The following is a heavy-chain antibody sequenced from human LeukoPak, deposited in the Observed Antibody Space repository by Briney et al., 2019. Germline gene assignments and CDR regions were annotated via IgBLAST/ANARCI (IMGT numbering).Heavy chain of an antibody. CDR1: GFTFSSYS. CDR3: ARAIPPWGSAAARYFDY. Sequence: GSLRLSCAASGFTFSSYSMNWVRQAPGKGLEWIGYIYYSGSTNYNPSLKSRVTISVDTSKNQFSLKLSSVTAADTAVYYCARAIPPWGSAAARYFDYWGQGTLVTVSS. V-gene: IGHV4-59*01. D-gene: IGHD6-13*01. CDR2: IYYSGST. J-gene: IGHJ4*02.